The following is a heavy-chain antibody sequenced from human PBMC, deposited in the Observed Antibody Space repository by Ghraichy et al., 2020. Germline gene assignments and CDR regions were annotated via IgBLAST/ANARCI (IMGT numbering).Heavy chain of an antibody. J-gene: IGHJ6*02. V-gene: IGHV3-23*01. Sequence: LSLTCAASGFTFSSSVMSWVRQAPGKGLEWVSVISGSGSGTHYADSVKGRFIISRDNSKNTLHLQMHSLRAEDTAVYYCARDIKSSSWSYYFYAMDVWGQGTTVTVSS. CDR1: GFTFSSSV. CDR2: ISGSGSGT. D-gene: IGHD6-13*01. CDR3: ARDIKSSSWSYYFYAMDV.